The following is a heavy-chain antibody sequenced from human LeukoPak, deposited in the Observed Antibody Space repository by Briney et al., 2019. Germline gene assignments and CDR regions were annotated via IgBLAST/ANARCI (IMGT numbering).Heavy chain of an antibody. Sequence: SETLSLTCAVYGGSFSGYYWSWIRQPAGKGLEWIGRIYTSGSTNYNPSLKSRVTMSVDTSKNQFSLKLSSVTAADTAVYYCARGLWGYCSGGSCSKGYYYYYMDVWGKGTTVTISS. CDR2: IYTSGST. D-gene: IGHD2-15*01. CDR3: ARGLWGYCSGGSCSKGYYYYYMDV. CDR1: GGSFSGYY. V-gene: IGHV4-59*10. J-gene: IGHJ6*03.